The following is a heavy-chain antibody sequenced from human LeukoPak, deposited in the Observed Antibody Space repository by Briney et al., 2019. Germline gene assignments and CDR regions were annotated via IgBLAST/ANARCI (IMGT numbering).Heavy chain of an antibody. CDR2: ISSASNT. Sequence: PGGSLRLSCAASGFTFSNYPMSWVRQAPGKGLEWVSTISSASNTYYADSVKGRFTLSRDNSKNTLYLLMNSLRAEGTAFYYCAKYIATSGTAGGRCFDPWGQGTLVTVSS. CDR3: AKYIATSGTAGGRCFDP. J-gene: IGHJ5*02. D-gene: IGHD6-13*01. V-gene: IGHV3-23*01. CDR1: GFTFSNYP.